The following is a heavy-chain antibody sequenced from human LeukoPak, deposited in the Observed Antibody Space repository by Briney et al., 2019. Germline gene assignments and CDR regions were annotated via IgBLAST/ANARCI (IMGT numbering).Heavy chain of an antibody. CDR1: GGSISSSSYY. D-gene: IGHD3-10*01. CDR3: ARQGVAVRGVMTLKRPAGFDY. V-gene: IGHV4-39*01. Sequence: SETLSLTCTVSGGSISSSSYYWGWIRQPPGKGLEWIGSIYYSGSTYYNPFLKSRVTISVDTSKNQFSLKLSSVTAAGTAVYYCARQGVAVRGVMTLKRPAGFDYWGQGILVTVSS. CDR2: IYYSGST. J-gene: IGHJ4*02.